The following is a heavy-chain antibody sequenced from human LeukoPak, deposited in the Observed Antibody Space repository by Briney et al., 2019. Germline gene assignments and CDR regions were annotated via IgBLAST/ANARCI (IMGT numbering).Heavy chain of an antibody. Sequence: GGSLRLSCAASGFTFSSYAMHWVRQAPGKGLEWVAVISYDGSNKYYADSVKGRFTISRDNSKNTLYLQMNSLRAEDTAVYYCARAVNILVVPAAIYWGQGTLVTVSS. D-gene: IGHD2-2*01. CDR2: ISYDGSNK. CDR3: ARAVNILVVPAAIY. CDR1: GFTFSSYA. V-gene: IGHV3-30-3*01. J-gene: IGHJ4*02.